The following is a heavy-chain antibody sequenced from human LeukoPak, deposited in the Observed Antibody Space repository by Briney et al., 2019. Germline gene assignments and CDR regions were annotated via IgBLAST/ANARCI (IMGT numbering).Heavy chain of an antibody. CDR2: IYPGDSDT. D-gene: IGHD5-24*01. V-gene: IGHV5-51*01. CDR1: GYSFTSYW. J-gene: IGHJ4*02. Sequence: GESLKISCKGSGYSFTSYWLGWGRQMPGKGLEGRGIIYPGDSDTRYSPSFQGQVTISADKSISTAYLQWSSLKASDTAMYYCASLVEMATGSFDYWGQGTLVTVSS. CDR3: ASLVEMATGSFDY.